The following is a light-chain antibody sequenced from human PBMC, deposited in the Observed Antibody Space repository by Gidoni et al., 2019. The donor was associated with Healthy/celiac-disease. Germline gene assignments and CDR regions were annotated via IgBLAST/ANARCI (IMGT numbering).Light chain of an antibody. CDR2: WAS. V-gene: IGKV4-1*01. CDR1: QSVLYSSNNKNY. CDR3: QQYYSTLWT. Sequence: DIVMTQSPYSLAASLGERATINCKSSQSVLYSSNNKNYLAWYQQKPGQPPKLLIYWASTRESGVPDRFSGSGSGTDFTLTISSLQAEDVAVYYCQQYYSTLWTFGQGTKVEIK. J-gene: IGKJ1*01.